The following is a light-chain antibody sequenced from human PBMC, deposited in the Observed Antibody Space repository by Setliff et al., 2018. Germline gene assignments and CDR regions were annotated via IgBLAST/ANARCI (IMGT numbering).Light chain of an antibody. CDR3: SSYSSSNIPFV. CDR1: DSDVGGFNL. CDR2: DVS. V-gene: IGLV2-14*03. Sequence: SVLAQPASVSGSPGQSITISCTGTDSDVGGFNLVSWYQQHPGKAPKFMIYDVSNRPSGVSNRFSGSKSGNTASLTISGLQAEDEADYYCSSYSSSNIPFVFGTGTKGTVL. J-gene: IGLJ1*01.